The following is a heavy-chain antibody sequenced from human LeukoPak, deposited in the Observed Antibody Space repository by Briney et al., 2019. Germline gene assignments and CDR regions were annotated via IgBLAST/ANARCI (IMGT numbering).Heavy chain of an antibody. V-gene: IGHV1-18*04. CDR3: ARVGAITMVRGVIRHGDY. Sequence: ASVKVSCKASGYTFTGHYMHWVRQAPGQGLEWMGWISAYNGNTNYAQKLQGRVTMTTDTTTSTAYMELRSLRSDDTAVYYCARVGAITMVRGVIRHGDYWGQGTLVTVSS. D-gene: IGHD3-10*01. J-gene: IGHJ4*02. CDR2: ISAYNGNT. CDR1: GYTFTGHY.